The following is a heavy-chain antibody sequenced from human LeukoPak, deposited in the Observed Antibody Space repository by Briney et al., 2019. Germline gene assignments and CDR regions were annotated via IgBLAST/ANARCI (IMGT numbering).Heavy chain of an antibody. V-gene: IGHV4-59*12. CDR3: ARDGGLRWSLGGAFDI. Sequence: PSETLSLTCTVSGGSISSYYWSWIRQPPGKGLEWIGYISYSGGTNYNPSLKSRVTISVDTSKNQFSLKLSSVTAADTAVYYCARDGGLRWSLGGAFDIWGQGTMVTASS. CDR2: ISYSGGT. J-gene: IGHJ3*02. D-gene: IGHD4-23*01. CDR1: GGSISSYY.